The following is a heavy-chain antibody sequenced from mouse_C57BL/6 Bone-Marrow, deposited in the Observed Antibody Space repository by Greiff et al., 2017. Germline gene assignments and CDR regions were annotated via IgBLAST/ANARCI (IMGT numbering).Heavy chain of an antibody. D-gene: IGHD2-13*01. CDR3: ARRGDPYYFDY. V-gene: IGHV5-12*01. J-gene: IGHJ2*01. Sequence: EVKLMESGGGLVQPGGSLKLSCAASGFTFSDYYMYWVRQTPEKRLEWVAYISNGGGSTYYPDTVKGRVTISRDNAKNTLYLQMSRLKSEDTAMYYCARRGDPYYFDYWGQGTTLTVSS. CDR1: GFTFSDYY. CDR2: ISNGGGST.